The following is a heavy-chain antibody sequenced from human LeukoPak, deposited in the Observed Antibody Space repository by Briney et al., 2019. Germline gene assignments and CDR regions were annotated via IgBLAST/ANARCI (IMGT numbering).Heavy chain of an antibody. J-gene: IGHJ4*02. D-gene: IGHD2-15*01. CDR1: GFDFSICA. CDR3: AKDATPGNSIWDYFAY. Sequence: GGSLRLSCAASGFDFSICAMTWIRQAPGKGLEWVASIGSPGETYYADSVKGRFAVSRENSQNTVFLQLTSLTAEDTAIYYCAKDATPGNSIWDYFAYWGQGALVTVSS. CDR2: IGSPGET. V-gene: IGHV3-23*01.